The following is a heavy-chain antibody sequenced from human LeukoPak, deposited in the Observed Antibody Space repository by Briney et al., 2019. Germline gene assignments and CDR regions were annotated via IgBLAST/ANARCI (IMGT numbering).Heavy chain of an antibody. D-gene: IGHD6-6*01. CDR2: ISWNSGSI. CDR3: AKECSSSKGYYYYYMDV. Sequence: GGSLRLSCAASGFTFDDYAMHWVRQAPGKGLGWVSGISWNSGSIDYADSVKGRFTISRDNAKNSLYLQMNSLRAEDTALYYCAKECSSSKGYYYYYMDVWGKGTTVTVSS. CDR1: GFTFDDYA. V-gene: IGHV3-9*01. J-gene: IGHJ6*03.